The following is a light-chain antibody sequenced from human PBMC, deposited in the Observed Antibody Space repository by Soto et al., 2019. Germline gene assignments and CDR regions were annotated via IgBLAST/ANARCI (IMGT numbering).Light chain of an antibody. J-gene: IGKJ2*01. CDR1: QSISSW. CDR2: KAS. CDR3: QQYNSYST. V-gene: IGKV1-5*03. Sequence: DIQMTQSPSTLSESVGDRATITCRASQSISSWLAWYQQKPGKAPKLLIYKASSLESGVPSRFSGSGSGTEFTLTISSLQPDDFATYYCQQYNSYSTFGQGTKLEIK.